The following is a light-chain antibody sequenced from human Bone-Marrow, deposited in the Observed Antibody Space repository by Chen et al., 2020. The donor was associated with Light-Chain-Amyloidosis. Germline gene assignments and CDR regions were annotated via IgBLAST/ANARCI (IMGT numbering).Light chain of an antibody. CDR2: AVS. Sequence: QSALTQPASVSGSPGPSLTLPCTGTSGDVGTYNFVSWYQQHPGKAPKVMIYAVSNRPSGVSNRFSGSKSGNTASLTISGLQAEDEADYYCSSFTSSSSYVFGPGTKVTVL. CDR3: SSFTSSSSYV. CDR1: SGDVGTYNF. J-gene: IGLJ1*01. V-gene: IGLV2-14*01.